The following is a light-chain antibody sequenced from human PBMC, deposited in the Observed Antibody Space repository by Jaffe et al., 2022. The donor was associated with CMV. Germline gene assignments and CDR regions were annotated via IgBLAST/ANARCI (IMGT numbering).Light chain of an antibody. CDR3: AAWDDSLNGLV. CDR2: SNN. J-gene: IGLJ3*02. V-gene: IGLV1-44*01. CDR1: SSNIGRNI. Sequence: QSVLTQPPSASGTPGQRVIISCSGSSSNIGRNIVNWYQQLPGMAPKLLIYSNNQRPSGVPDRFSGSKSGTSASLAISGLQSEDEGDYYCAAWDDSLNGLVFGGGTKVTVL.